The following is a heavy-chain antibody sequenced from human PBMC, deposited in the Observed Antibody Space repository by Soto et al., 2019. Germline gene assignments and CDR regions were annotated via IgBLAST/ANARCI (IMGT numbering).Heavy chain of an antibody. CDR3: AREMAAAGYYYYGMDV. D-gene: IGHD6-13*01. CDR1: GGSISSYY. J-gene: IGHJ6*02. Sequence: QVQLQESGPGLVKPSETLSLTCTVSGGSISSYYWSWIRQPAGKGLEWIGRIYTSGSTNYNPSLKSRVTMSVDTSKNQFSLKLSSVTAADTAVYYCAREMAAAGYYYYGMDVWGQGTTVTVSS. CDR2: IYTSGST. V-gene: IGHV4-4*07.